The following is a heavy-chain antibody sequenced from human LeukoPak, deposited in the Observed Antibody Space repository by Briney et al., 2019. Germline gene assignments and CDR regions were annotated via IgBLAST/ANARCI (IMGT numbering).Heavy chain of an antibody. J-gene: IGHJ4*02. CDR1: GYSISSGYY. D-gene: IGHD1-26*01. CDR2: IYHSGST. V-gene: IGHV4-38-2*02. CDR3: ARDPNHSGSYSGDY. Sequence: PSETLSLTCTVSGYSISSGYYWGWIRQPPGKGLEWIGSIYHSGSTYYNPSLKSRVTISVDTSKNQFSLKLSSVTAADTAVYYCARDPNHSGSYSGDYWGQGTLVTVSS.